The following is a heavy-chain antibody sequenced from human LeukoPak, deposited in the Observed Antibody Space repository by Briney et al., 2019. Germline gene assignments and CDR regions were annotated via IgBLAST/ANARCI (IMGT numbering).Heavy chain of an antibody. CDR3: ASSSSSPSRFDY. CDR1: GLTFSSYG. Sequence: GGSLRLSCAASGLTFSSYGMHWVRQAPGKGLEWVAFIRYDGSNKYYADSVKGRFTISRDNSKNTLYLQMNSLRAEDTAVYYCASSSSSPSRFDYWGQGTLVTVSS. V-gene: IGHV3-30*02. J-gene: IGHJ4*02. CDR2: IRYDGSNK. D-gene: IGHD6-6*01.